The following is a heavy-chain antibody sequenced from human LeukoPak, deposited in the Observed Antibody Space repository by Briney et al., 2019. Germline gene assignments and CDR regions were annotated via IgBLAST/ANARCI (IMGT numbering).Heavy chain of an antibody. CDR1: GFTVSSNY. Sequence: GGSLRLSCAASGFTVSSNYMSWVRQAPGKGLEWVSVIYSGGSTYYADSVKGRFTISRDNSKNTLYLQMNSLRAEDTAVYYCAKGYSSSWYEYWYFDLWGRGTLVTVSS. J-gene: IGHJ2*01. CDR2: IYSGGST. CDR3: AKGYSSSWYEYWYFDL. D-gene: IGHD6-13*01. V-gene: IGHV3-53*01.